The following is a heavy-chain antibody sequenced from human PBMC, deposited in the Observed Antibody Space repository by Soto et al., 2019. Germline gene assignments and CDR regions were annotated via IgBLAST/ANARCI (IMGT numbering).Heavy chain of an antibody. CDR1: GYTFTSYG. Sequence: ASVKVSCKASGYTFTSYGISWVRQAPGQGLEWMGWISAYNGNTNYAQKLQGRVTMTTDTSTSTAYMELRSLRSDDTAVYYYARDQIYYDFGRGYYGGGRLIDYWGQGTLVTVSS. CDR2: ISAYNGNT. J-gene: IGHJ4*02. D-gene: IGHD3-3*01. V-gene: IGHV1-18*01. CDR3: ARDQIYYDFGRGYYGGGRLIDY.